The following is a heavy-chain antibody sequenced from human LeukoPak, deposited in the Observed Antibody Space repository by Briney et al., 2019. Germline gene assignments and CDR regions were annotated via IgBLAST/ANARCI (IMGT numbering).Heavy chain of an antibody. CDR3: AKEEATIFGVVDY. D-gene: IGHD3-3*01. Sequence: PGGSLRLSCATSGFSFSSYAMSWVRQAPGKGLEWVSGVSPPGGGTYYADSVKGRFTISRDDSKNTLYLQMNSLRAEDTAVYYCAKEEATIFGVVDYWGQGTLVTVSS. J-gene: IGHJ4*02. V-gene: IGHV3-23*01. CDR1: GFSFSSYA. CDR2: VSPPGGGT.